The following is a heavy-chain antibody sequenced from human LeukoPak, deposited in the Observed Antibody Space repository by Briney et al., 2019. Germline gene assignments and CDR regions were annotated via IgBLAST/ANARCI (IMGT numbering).Heavy chain of an antibody. Sequence: SETLSLTCTVSGGSFSTYYWSWIRQPAGKGLEWIGHIYTSGTTNYNPSLKSRVTMPIDTSKNQFSLKLSSVTAADTATYYCARDAKYYYGSRTYFFFEYWGQGTLLSVSS. V-gene: IGHV4-4*07. CDR3: ARDAKYYYGSRTYFFFEY. D-gene: IGHD3-10*01. J-gene: IGHJ4*02. CDR2: IYTSGTT. CDR1: GGSFSTYY.